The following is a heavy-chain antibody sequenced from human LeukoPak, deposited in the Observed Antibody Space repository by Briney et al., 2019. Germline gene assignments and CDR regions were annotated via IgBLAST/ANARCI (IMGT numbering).Heavy chain of an antibody. V-gene: IGHV3-7*05. Sequence: GGSLKLSCAASGFTFSNYWMTWVRQAPGKGLEWVANIKQDGSEKYYVDSLKGRFTISRDNAKNSLYLQMNSRRAEDTAFYYCARYRGNGWFDPWGQGTLVTVSS. CDR2: IKQDGSEK. CDR3: ARYRGNGWFDP. J-gene: IGHJ5*02. CDR1: GFTFSNYW. D-gene: IGHD3-10*01.